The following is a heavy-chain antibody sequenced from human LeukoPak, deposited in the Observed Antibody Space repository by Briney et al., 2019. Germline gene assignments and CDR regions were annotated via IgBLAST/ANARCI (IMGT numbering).Heavy chain of an antibody. CDR1: GFTFSNYW. CDR3: ARDGVGGYNGRIDY. Sequence: VGSLRLSCAASGFTFSNYWMSWVRQAPGKGLEWVANIKQDGSEKYYVDSVKGRFTISRDNAKNSLYLQMNSLRAEDTAVYYCARDGVGGYNGRIDYWGQGTLVTVSS. J-gene: IGHJ4*02. V-gene: IGHV3-7*04. D-gene: IGHD5-12*01. CDR2: IKQDGSEK.